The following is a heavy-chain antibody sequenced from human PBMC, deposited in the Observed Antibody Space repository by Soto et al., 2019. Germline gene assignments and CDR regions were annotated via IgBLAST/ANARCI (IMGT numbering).Heavy chain of an antibody. CDR1: VSSISMYY. V-gene: IGHV4-59*01. Sequence: SETRSRTCTVSVSSISMYYWSWIRQPPGKGLEWIGYVYYIGSTNYNPSLKSRVTISVYTSKNRFSLKLSSVTAADTAVYYCEGSLCLPATFDYWGQATLVSVSS. J-gene: IGHJ4*02. CDR3: EGSLCLPATFDY. D-gene: IGHD3-16*01. CDR2: VYYIGST.